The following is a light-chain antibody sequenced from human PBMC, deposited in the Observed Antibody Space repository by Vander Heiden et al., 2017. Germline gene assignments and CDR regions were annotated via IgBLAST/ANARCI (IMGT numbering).Light chain of an antibody. CDR1: QSVSSSY. CDR2: GAS. Sequence: ETVLTQSPGTLSLSPGERATLSCRASQSVSSSYLAWYQQKPGQAPRLLIYGASSRATGIPDRFSGSGSGTDFTLTISRLEPEDFAVYDCQQYGSSPPITFGQGTRLEIK. CDR3: QQYGSSPPIT. V-gene: IGKV3-20*01. J-gene: IGKJ5*01.